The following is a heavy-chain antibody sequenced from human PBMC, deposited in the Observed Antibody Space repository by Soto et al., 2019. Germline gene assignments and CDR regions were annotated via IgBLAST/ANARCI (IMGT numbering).Heavy chain of an antibody. J-gene: IGHJ4*02. Sequence: SVKVSCKASGGTFSSYAISWVRQAPGQGHEWMGGIIPIFGTANYAQKFQGRVTITADKSTSTAYMELSSLRSEDTAVYYCARLPRENYFDYWGQGTLVTVSS. V-gene: IGHV1-69*06. CDR2: IIPIFGTA. CDR1: GGTFSSYA. CDR3: ARLPRENYFDY.